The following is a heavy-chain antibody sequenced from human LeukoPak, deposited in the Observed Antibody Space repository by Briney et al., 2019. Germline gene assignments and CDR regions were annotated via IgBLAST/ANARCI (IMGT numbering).Heavy chain of an antibody. J-gene: IGHJ5*02. CDR1: GYTFTSYY. Sequence: ASVKVSCKASGYTFTSYYMHWVRQAPGQGLEWVGIINPSGGSTSYAQKFQGRVTMTRDTSTSTVYMELSSLRSEGTAVYYCARAHWSYDFWSGYYSWFDPWGQGTLVTVSS. CDR2: INPSGGST. CDR3: ARAHWSYDFWSGYYSWFDP. V-gene: IGHV1-46*01. D-gene: IGHD3-3*01.